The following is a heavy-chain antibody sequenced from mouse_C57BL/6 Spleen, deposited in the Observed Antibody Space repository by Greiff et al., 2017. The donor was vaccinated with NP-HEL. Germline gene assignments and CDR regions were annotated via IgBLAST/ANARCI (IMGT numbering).Heavy chain of an antibody. CDR1: GFTFSSYG. V-gene: IGHV5-6*01. Sequence: EVLLVESGGDLVKPGGSLKLSCAASGFTFSSYGMSWVRQTPDKRLEWVATISSGGSYTYYPDSVKGRFTISRDNAKNTVYLQMSSLKSEDTAVYDWARDGYYVEAMDYWGQGTSVTVSS. J-gene: IGHJ4*01. CDR3: ARDGYYVEAMDY. CDR2: ISSGGSYT. D-gene: IGHD2-3*01.